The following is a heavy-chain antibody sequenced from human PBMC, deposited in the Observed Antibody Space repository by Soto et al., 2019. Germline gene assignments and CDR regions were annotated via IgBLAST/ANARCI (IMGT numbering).Heavy chain of an antibody. CDR1: GFTFSSYA. V-gene: IGHV3-23*01. CDR3: AKDYVAGPYYYYGMDV. CDR2: ISGSGGST. J-gene: IGHJ6*02. D-gene: IGHD6-19*01. Sequence: GGSLRLSCAASGFTFSSYAMSWVRQAPGKGLEWVSAISGSGGSTYYADSVKGRFTISRDNSKNTLYLQMNSLRAEDTAVYYCAKDYVAGPYYYYGMDVWGQGTTVTVSS.